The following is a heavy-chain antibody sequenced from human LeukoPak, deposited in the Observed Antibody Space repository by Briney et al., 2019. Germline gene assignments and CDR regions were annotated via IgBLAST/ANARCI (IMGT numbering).Heavy chain of an antibody. D-gene: IGHD2-2*01. CDR2: ISSSSNNI. CDR3: ARGYQRPDY. V-gene: IGHV3-21*01. CDR1: GFTFNTYT. Sequence: GGSLRLSCAASGFTFNTYTMIWVRQAPGKGLEWVSSISSSSNNINYADSVKGRFTISRDNAMTSVHLQMNSLRVEDTAVYYCARGYQRPDYWGQGTLITVSS. J-gene: IGHJ4*02.